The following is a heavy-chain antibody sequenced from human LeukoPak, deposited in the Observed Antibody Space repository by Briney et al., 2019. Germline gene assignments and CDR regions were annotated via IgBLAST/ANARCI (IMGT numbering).Heavy chain of an antibody. Sequence: SETLSLTCAVYGGSFSGYYWSWIRQSPGKGLEWIGEINHSGSTNYNPSLKSRVTISVDTSKNQFSLKLSSVTAADTAVYYCARGYSGYDRRGKNYYYYYMDVWGKGTTVTVSS. V-gene: IGHV4-34*01. J-gene: IGHJ6*03. CDR2: INHSGST. CDR1: GGSFSGYY. CDR3: ARGYSGYDRRGKNYYYYYMDV. D-gene: IGHD5-12*01.